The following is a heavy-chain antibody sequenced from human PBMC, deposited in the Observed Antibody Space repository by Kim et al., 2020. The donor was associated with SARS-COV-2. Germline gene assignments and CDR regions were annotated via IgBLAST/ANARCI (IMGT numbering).Heavy chain of an antibody. Sequence: SETLSLTCTVSGGSISSYYRSWIRQPPGKGLEWIGYIYYSGSTNYNPSLKSRVTISVDTSKNQFSLKLSSVTAADTAVYYCARDRGSSTRRIWYYYYGMDVWGQGTTVTVSS. J-gene: IGHJ6*02. D-gene: IGHD2-2*01. CDR3: ARDRGSSTRRIWYYYYGMDV. CDR1: GGSISSYY. CDR2: IYYSGST. V-gene: IGHV4-59*01.